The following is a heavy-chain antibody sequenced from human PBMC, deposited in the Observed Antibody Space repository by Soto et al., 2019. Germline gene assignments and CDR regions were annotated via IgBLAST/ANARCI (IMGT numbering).Heavy chain of an antibody. V-gene: IGHV4-59*01. CDR3: AREGEDYYDSSGYWN. CDR2: IYYSGST. Sequence: QVQLQESGPGLVKPSETLSLTCTVSGGSISSYYWSWIRQPPGKGLEWIGYIYYSGSTNYNPSLKSRVTISVDTSKNQFSLKLSSVTAADTAVYYCAREGEDYYDSSGYWNWGQGTLVTVSS. J-gene: IGHJ4*02. CDR1: GGSISSYY. D-gene: IGHD3-22*01.